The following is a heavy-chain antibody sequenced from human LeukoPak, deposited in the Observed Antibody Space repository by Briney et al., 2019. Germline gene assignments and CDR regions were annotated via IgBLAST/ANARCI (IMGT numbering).Heavy chain of an antibody. CDR2: ISSSGSTI. CDR3: VRDQGAAGDY. Sequence: GGSLRLSCAASGFTFSSYEMNWVRQAPGKGLEWVSYISSSGSTIYYADSVKGRFTISRDNAKNSLYLEMNSLRAEDTALYYCVRDQGAAGDYWGQGTLVIVSS. V-gene: IGHV3-48*03. D-gene: IGHD6-13*01. CDR1: GFTFSSYE. J-gene: IGHJ4*02.